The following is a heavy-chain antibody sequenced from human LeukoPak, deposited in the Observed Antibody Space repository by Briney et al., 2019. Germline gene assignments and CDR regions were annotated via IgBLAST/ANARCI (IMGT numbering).Heavy chain of an antibody. D-gene: IGHD2-15*01. V-gene: IGHV4-31*03. CDR2: IYYSGST. J-gene: IGHJ4*02. Sequence: SQTLSLTCTVSGGSISNGVYYWSWIRQHPGKGLEWIGYIYYSGSTYYSPSLKSRLTMSVDTSKNQFSLKLSSVTAVDTAVYYCARDLGGGSFDFWGQGTLVTVSS. CDR1: GGSISNGVYY. CDR3: ARDLGGGSFDF.